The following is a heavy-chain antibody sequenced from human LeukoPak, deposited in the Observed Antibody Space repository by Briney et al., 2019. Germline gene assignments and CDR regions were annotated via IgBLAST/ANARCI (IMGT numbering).Heavy chain of an antibody. CDR3: ARARYCSGGSCYRPLRYYYYMDV. Sequence: GASVKVSCKASGYTFTGYYMHWVRQAPGQGLEWMGWINPNSGGTNYAQKFQGRVTMTRDTSISTAYMELSRLRSDDTAVYYCARARYCSGGSCYRPLRYYYYMDVWGKGTTVTVSS. CDR2: INPNSGGT. CDR1: GYTFTGYY. J-gene: IGHJ6*03. V-gene: IGHV1-2*02. D-gene: IGHD2-15*01.